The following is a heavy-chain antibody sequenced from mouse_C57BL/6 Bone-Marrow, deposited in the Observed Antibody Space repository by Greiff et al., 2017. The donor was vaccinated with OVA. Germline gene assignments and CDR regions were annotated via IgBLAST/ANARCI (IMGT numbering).Heavy chain of an antibody. D-gene: IGHD2-5*01. CDR2: IDPETGGT. CDR1: GYTFTDYE. Sequence: VQLQQSGAELVRPGASVTLSCKASGYTFTDYEMHWVKQTPVHGLEWIGAIDPETGGTAYNQKFKGKAILTADKSSSTAYMELRSLTSEDSAVYYCTSDYSNYVGYWYFDVWGTGTTVTVSS. J-gene: IGHJ1*03. CDR3: TSDYSNYVGYWYFDV. V-gene: IGHV1-15*01.